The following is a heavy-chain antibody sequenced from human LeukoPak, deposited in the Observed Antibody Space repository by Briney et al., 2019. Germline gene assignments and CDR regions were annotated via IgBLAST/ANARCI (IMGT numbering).Heavy chain of an antibody. J-gene: IGHJ4*02. D-gene: IGHD2-2*03. Sequence: ASVTLCCTASGYTFTDYYMNWVRQAPGQGLEWMGWINPNSGGTNCAQKFQGRVTMTRDTSISTAYMELSSLRSDDTAMYYCTRALGSEYWGQGTLVTVSS. V-gene: IGHV1-2*02. CDR3: TRALGSEY. CDR1: GYTFTDYY. CDR2: INPNSGGT.